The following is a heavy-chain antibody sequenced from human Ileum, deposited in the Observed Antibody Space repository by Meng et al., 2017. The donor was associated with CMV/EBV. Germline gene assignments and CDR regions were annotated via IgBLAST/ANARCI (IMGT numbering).Heavy chain of an antibody. CDR2: MSPNSGDT. CDR1: GYTFTNYD. V-gene: IGHV1-8*03. D-gene: IGHD3-3*01. J-gene: IGHJ4*02. CDR3: ARGRSRYDFWSSWVSFEY. Sequence: ASLKFSSKASGYTFTNYDINWVRQASGQGFEWVGWMSPNSGDTGYAQKFQGRVTITRNTSVSTAYMELSSLRSDDMAVYYCARGRSRYDFWSSWVSFEYWGQGTLVTVSS.